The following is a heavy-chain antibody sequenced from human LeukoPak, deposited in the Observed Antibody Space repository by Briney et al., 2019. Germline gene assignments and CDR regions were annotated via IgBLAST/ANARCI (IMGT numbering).Heavy chain of an antibody. CDR2: IGRSGGGT. V-gene: IGHV3-23*01. Sequence: PGGSLRLSCAASAFAFSTYAMSWVRQAPGKGLEWVSVIGRSGGGTYYADSVKGRFTISRDNSKNTLYLQMNSLRAEDTAVYYCARDRYDFWSGYSLYYYYGMDAWGQGTTVTVSS. J-gene: IGHJ6*02. D-gene: IGHD3-3*01. CDR3: ARDRYDFWSGYSLYYYYGMDA. CDR1: AFAFSTYA.